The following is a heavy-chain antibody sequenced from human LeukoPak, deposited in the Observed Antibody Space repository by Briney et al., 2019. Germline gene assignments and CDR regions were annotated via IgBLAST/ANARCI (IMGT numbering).Heavy chain of an antibody. CDR2: LSYHGIKK. CDR1: GYNFSIYA. Sequence: GRSLRLSCAASGYNFSIYAMHWVRQAPGKGLEWVATLSYHGIKKYFGDSVKGRFAISRENSRDTLYLQMNNLRSEDTAMYYCTRESTVTTSSYFYMGVWGKGTTVTVSS. V-gene: IGHV3-30*09. CDR3: TRESTVTTSSYFYMGV. D-gene: IGHD4-11*01. J-gene: IGHJ6*03.